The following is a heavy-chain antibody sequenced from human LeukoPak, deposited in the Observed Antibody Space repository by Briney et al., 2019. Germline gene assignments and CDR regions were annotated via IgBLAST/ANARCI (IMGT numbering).Heavy chain of an antibody. J-gene: IGHJ2*01. CDR3: AKGSYGDSPYWYFNL. D-gene: IGHD4-17*01. V-gene: IGHV3-7*03. CDR2: IKQDGSEK. Sequence: GGSLRLSCAASGFTFSSYWMSWVRQAPGKGLEWVANIKQDGSEKYYVDSVKGRFTISRDNSKNTLYLQMNSLRAEDTAVYYCAKGSYGDSPYWYFNLWGRGTLVTVSS. CDR1: GFTFSSYW.